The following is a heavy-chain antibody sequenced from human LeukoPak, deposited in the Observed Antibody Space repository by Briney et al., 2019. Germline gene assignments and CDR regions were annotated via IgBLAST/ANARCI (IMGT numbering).Heavy chain of an antibody. CDR2: ISSNGGST. CDR3: ARDLGATYYYYYYMDV. J-gene: IGHJ6*03. V-gene: IGHV3-64*01. Sequence: GGSLRLSCAASGFTFSSHAMHWVRQAPGKGLEYVSAISSNGGSTYYANSVKGRFTISRDNSKNTLYLQMGGLRAEDMAVYYCARDLGATYYYYYYMDVWGKGTTVTVSS. CDR1: GFTFSSHA. D-gene: IGHD1-26*01.